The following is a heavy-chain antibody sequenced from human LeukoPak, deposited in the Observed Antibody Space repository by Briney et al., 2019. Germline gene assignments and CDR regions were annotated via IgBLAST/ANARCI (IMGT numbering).Heavy chain of an antibody. V-gene: IGHV3-21*01. CDR3: ASIGGSLGMDV. CDR1: GFTFSSYS. D-gene: IGHD3-16*01. CDR2: ISGSSGYI. Sequence: GGSLRLSCAASGFTFSSYSMNWVRQAPGKGLEWVSCISGSSGYIYYADSVKGRFTISRDNAKNSLYLQMNSLRAEDTAVYYCASIGGSLGMDVWGQGTTVTVSS. J-gene: IGHJ6*02.